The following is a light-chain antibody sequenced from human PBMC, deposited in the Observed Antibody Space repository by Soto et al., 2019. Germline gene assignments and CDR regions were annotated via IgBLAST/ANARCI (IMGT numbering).Light chain of an antibody. CDR2: KAS. J-gene: IGKJ1*01. CDR3: QQYNSYPWT. Sequence: DIQMTQSPSTLSASVGDRVTITCRASQSISSWLAWYQQKPGKAPKLLIYKASSLESGVPSRFSGSGSGTEFILTISSLPPDDFATDYCQQYNSYPWTFGQGTKVEIK. CDR1: QSISSW. V-gene: IGKV1-5*03.